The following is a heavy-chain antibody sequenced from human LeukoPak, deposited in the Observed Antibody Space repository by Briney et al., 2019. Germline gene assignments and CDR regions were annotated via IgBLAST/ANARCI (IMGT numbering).Heavy chain of an antibody. J-gene: IGHJ4*02. CDR2: INHSGST. V-gene: IGHV4-34*01. CDR1: GGSFSGYY. D-gene: IGHD4-17*01. CDR3: ARVKVRTVTTYLYYFDY. Sequence: SETLSLTCAVYGGSFSGYYWSWIRQPPGKGLEWIGEINHSGSTNYNPSLKSRVTISVDTSKNQFSLKLSSVTAADTAVYYRARVKVRTVTTYLYYFDYWGQGTLVTVSS.